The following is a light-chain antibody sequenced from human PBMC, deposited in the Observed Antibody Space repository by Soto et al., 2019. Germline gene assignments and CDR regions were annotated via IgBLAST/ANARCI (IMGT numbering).Light chain of an antibody. CDR1: QSVSSY. V-gene: IGKV3-11*01. CDR3: QQRSKWPLT. J-gene: IGKJ5*01. Sequence: EIELTQSPATLSLSPGERATLPCRASQSVSSYLAWYQQKPGQAPRLLIYDASNRATGIPARFSGSGSGTDFTLTISSLEPEDFAVYHCQQRSKWPLTFGQGTRLEIK. CDR2: DAS.